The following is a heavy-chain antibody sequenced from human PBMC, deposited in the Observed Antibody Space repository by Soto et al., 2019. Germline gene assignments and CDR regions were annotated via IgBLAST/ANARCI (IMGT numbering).Heavy chain of an antibody. D-gene: IGHD4-17*01. CDR2: VYYSGTT. Sequence: PSRTLSLTCSVSGGSVSNNTYYWSWIRQPPGKRLEWIGYVYYSGTTNYNPSLKSRVTISVDLSKNQFSLRLSSVTTADTALYYCARTTAVPNTLRSRYFFDYWGQGTLVTGSS. CDR3: ARTTAVPNTLRSRYFFDY. V-gene: IGHV4-61*01. CDR1: GGSVSNNTYY. J-gene: IGHJ4*02.